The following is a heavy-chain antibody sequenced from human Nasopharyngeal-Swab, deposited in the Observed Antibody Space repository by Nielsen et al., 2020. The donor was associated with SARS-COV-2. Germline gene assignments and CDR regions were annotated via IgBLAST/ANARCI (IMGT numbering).Heavy chain of an antibody. J-gene: IGHJ6*03. CDR1: GFTFSSYW. CDR3: ARDMRDYVWSGYQRFYYYMDV. CDR2: INEDGSEK. Sequence: GESLRLSCAASGFTFSSYWMSWVRQAPGKGLEWVANINEDGSEKYYVDSVKGRFTISRDNAKNSLYLQMSSLRAEDTAVYYCARDMRDYVWSGYQRFYYYMDVWGKGTTVTVSS. D-gene: IGHD3-16*01. V-gene: IGHV3-7*03.